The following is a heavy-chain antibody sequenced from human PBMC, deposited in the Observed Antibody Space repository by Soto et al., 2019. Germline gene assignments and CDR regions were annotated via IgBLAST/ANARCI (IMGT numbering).Heavy chain of an antibody. CDR1: GFTFSSYA. CDR3: AKVYDSSGYHDDY. D-gene: IGHD3-22*01. CDR2: ISGSGGST. Sequence: LRLSCAASGFTFSSYAMSWVRQAPGKGLEWVSAISGSGGSTYYADSVKGRFTISRDNSKNTLYLQMNSLRAEDTAVYYCAKVYDSSGYHDDYWGQGTLVTVSS. V-gene: IGHV3-23*01. J-gene: IGHJ4*02.